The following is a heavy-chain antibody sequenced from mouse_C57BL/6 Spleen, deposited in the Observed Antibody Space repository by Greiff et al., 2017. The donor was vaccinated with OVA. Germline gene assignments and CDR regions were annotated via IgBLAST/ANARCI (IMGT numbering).Heavy chain of an antibody. CDR1: GYTFTSYW. V-gene: IGHV1-55*01. Sequence: QVHVKQPGAELVKPGASVKMSCKASGYTFTSYWITWVKQRPGQGLEWIGDIYPGSGSTNYNEKFKSKATLTVDTSSSTAYMQLSSLTSEDSAVYYCARWRLLRDYFDYWGQGTTLTVSS. J-gene: IGHJ2*01. CDR2: IYPGSGST. CDR3: ARWRLLRDYFDY. D-gene: IGHD2-3*01.